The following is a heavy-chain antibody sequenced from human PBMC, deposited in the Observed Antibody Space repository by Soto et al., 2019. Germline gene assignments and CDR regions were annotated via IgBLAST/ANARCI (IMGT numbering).Heavy chain of an antibody. CDR1: GFTFSSYW. D-gene: IGHD5-12*01. Sequence: ESLRLSCAASGFTFSSYWMSWVRQAPGKGLEWVANIKQDGSEKYYVDSVKGRFTISRDNAENSLFLQLSSLRAEDTAVYYCARETVELATNGWGQGTLVTVSS. CDR3: ARETVELATNG. J-gene: IGHJ4*02. V-gene: IGHV3-7*01. CDR2: IKQDGSEK.